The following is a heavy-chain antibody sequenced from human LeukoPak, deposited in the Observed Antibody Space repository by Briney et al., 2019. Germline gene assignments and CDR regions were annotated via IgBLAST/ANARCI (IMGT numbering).Heavy chain of an antibody. CDR1: GFTFSSNG. Sequence: GGSLRLSCAASGFTFSSNGMHWIRQAPGKGLEWVAFIRYDGNNQYYADSVKGRFTISRDNSKNTLYLQMNSLRAEDTAVYYCTKEEQQLWFFDYWGQGTLVTVSS. D-gene: IGHD5-18*01. J-gene: IGHJ4*02. V-gene: IGHV3-30*02. CDR2: IRYDGNNQ. CDR3: TKEEQQLWFFDY.